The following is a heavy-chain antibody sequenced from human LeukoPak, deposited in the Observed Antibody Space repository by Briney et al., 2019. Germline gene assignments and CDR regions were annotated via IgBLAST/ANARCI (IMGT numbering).Heavy chain of an antibody. J-gene: IGHJ6*02. V-gene: IGHV3-30-3*01. D-gene: IGHD2-2*01. CDR2: ISYDGSNK. CDR1: GFTFSSYA. Sequence: GRSLRLSCAASGFTFSSYAMHWVRQAPGKGLEWVAVISYDGSNKYYADSVKGRFTISRDNSKNTLYLQMNSLRAEDTAVYYCARDSDIVVVPAANKAYGMDVWGQGTTVTVCS. CDR3: ARDSDIVVVPAANKAYGMDV.